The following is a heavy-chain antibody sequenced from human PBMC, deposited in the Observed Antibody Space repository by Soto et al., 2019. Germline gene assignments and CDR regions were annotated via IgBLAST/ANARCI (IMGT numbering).Heavy chain of an antibody. CDR2: ISGSGGST. CDR1: GFTFSNYG. Sequence: VGPLRLSCAASGFTFSNYGMSWVRQAPLKGLAWVSAISGSGGSTYYADSVKGRFTISRDNSKNTLYLQMNSLRAEDTAVYYCAKMTSWELLIAEYLQHWGQGTLVTVYS. J-gene: IGHJ1*01. V-gene: IGHV3-23*01. CDR3: AKMTSWELLIAEYLQH. D-gene: IGHD1-26*01.